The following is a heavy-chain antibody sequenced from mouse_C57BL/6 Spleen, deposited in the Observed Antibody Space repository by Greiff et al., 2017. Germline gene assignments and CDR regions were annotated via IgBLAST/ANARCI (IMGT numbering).Heavy chain of an antibody. CDR1: GFTFSSYG. CDR2: ISSGGSYT. CDR3: ARHYDYDCHAMDY. V-gene: IGHV5-6*01. Sequence: VQLKESGGDLVKPGGSLKLSCAASGFTFSSYGMSWVRQTPDKRLEWVATISSGGSYTYYPDSVKGRFTSSRDNAKNTLYLQMSSLKSEDTAMYYCARHYDYDCHAMDYWGQGTSVTVSS. D-gene: IGHD2-4*01. J-gene: IGHJ4*01.